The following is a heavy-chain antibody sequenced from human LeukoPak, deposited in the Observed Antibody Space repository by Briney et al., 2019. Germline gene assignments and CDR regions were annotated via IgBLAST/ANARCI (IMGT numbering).Heavy chain of an antibody. CDR2: IRSKAYGGTT. D-gene: IGHD2-15*01. CDR3: TLPGA. Sequence: GSLRLSCTASGFTFGDYAMSWVHQAPGKGLEWVGFIRSKAYGGTTEYAASVKGRFTISRDDSKSIAYLQMNSLKTMDTAVYYCTLPGAWGQGTLVTVSS. CDR1: GFTFGDYA. J-gene: IGHJ5*02. V-gene: IGHV3-49*04.